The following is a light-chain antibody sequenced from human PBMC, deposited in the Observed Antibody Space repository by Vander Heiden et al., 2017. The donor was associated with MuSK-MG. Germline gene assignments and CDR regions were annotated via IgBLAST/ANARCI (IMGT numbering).Light chain of an antibody. CDR3: QQSYSTPWT. V-gene: IGKV1-39*01. CDR1: QSISNY. J-gene: IGKJ1*01. Sequence: DIQLTHSPSSLSVSVGDRVTITCRASQSISNYLNWYQQKPGKAPKLLMYAASSLQSGVPSRFSGSGSGTDFTLTISSLQPEDFATYYCQQSYSTPWTCGQGTKVEVK. CDR2: AAS.